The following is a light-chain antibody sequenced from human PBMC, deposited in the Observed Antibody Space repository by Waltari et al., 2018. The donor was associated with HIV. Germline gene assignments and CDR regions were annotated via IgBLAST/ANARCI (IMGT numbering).Light chain of an antibody. V-gene: IGLV1-40*01. CDR2: LTY. CDR1: GPNLRADYA. J-gene: IGLJ2*01. Sequence: QSVLTQPPSVSAAPGQTITISCTGNGPNLRADYAVHLYKQVPGSAPNLLIYLTYNRPAGVPARFSGSKSGSSASLAITGLRAEDEADYYCQSHDITLSQSSVVGGGTKLTVL. CDR3: QSHDITLSQSSV.